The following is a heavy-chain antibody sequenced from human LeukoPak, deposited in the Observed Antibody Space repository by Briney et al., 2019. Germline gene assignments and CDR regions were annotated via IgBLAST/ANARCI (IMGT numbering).Heavy chain of an antibody. Sequence: GRSLRLSCAASGFTFSSYAMSWVRQAPGKGLEWVSAISSGGGRTYYADSVKGRFTFSRDNSKNTLSLQMNSLRLEDTAVYYCARVDTVMAYYFDLWGQGTLVTVSS. V-gene: IGHV3-23*01. CDR3: ARVDTVMAYYFDL. CDR2: ISSGGGRT. J-gene: IGHJ4*02. CDR1: GFTFSSYA. D-gene: IGHD5-18*01.